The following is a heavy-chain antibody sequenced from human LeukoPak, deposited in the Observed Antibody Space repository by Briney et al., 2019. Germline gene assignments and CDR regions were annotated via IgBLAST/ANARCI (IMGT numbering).Heavy chain of an antibody. D-gene: IGHD2-2*01. CDR1: GGTFSSYA. Sequence: SVKVSCKASGGTFSSYAISWVRQAPGQGLEWMGGIIPIFGTANYAQKFQGRVTITADESTSTAYMELSSLRSEDTAVYYCAREGVVPAGSVGAFDIWGQGTMVTVSS. J-gene: IGHJ3*02. CDR2: IIPIFGTA. CDR3: AREGVVPAGSVGAFDI. V-gene: IGHV1-69*13.